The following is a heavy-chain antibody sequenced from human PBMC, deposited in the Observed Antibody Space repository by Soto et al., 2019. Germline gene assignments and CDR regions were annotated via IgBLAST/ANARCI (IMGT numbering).Heavy chain of an antibody. D-gene: IGHD3-22*01. CDR2: IYYSGST. CDR1: GGSVSSYY. CDR3: ARYYYDTGGHYYFDY. Sequence: SETLSLTCTVSGGSVSSYYWSWIRQPPGKGLEWIGYIYYSGSTNYNPSLKSRVTISVDTSKNQFSLKLSSVTAADTAVYYCARYYYDTGGHYYFDYWGQGTLVTVS. V-gene: IGHV4-59*02. J-gene: IGHJ4*02.